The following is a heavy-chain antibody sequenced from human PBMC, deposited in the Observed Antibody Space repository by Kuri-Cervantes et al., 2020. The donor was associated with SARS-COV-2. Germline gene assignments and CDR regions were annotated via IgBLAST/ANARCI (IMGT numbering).Heavy chain of an antibody. J-gene: IGHJ5*02. D-gene: IGHD5-12*01. CDR1: GFTFSSYA. Sequence: GESLKISCAASGFTFSSYAMSWVRQAPGKGLEWVSAISGSGGSTYYADSVKGRFTISRDNAKNSLYLQMNSLRAEDTAVYYCARGRGYSGWRLNWFDPWGQGTLVTVSS. CDR2: ISGSGGST. V-gene: IGHV3-23*01. CDR3: ARGRGYSGWRLNWFDP.